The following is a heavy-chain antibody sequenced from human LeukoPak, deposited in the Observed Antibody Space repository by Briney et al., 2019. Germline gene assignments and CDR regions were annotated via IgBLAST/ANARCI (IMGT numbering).Heavy chain of an antibody. J-gene: IGHJ3*02. V-gene: IGHV4-30-4*01. CDR2: IYYSGGT. CDR3: ARRLRDTAFDI. D-gene: IGHD5-12*01. CDR1: GGSISSGDYY. Sequence: PSETLSLTCTVSGGSISSGDYYWSWIRQPPGKGLEWIGYIYYSGGTYYNPSLRSRVTISVDTSKNQFSLKLSSVTAADTAVYYCARRLRDTAFDIWGQGTMVTVSS.